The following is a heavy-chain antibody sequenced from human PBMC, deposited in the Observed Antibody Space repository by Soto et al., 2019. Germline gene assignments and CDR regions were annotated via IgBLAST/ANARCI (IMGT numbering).Heavy chain of an antibody. CDR2: ISAYNGNT. CDR1: GYTFTSYG. V-gene: IGHV1-18*01. CDR3: AREGGCGVDCYDKKYYYYYYGMDV. Sequence: SVNVSCKASGYTFTSYGISWVRQAPGQGLEWMGWISAYNGNTNYAQKLQGRVTMTTDTSTSTAYMELRSLRSDDTAVYYCAREGGCGVDCYDKKYYYYYYGMDVWGQGTTVTVYS. D-gene: IGHD2-21*02. J-gene: IGHJ6*02.